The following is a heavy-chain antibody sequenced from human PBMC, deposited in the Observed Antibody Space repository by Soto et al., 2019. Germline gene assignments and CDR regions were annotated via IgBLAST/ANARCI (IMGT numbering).Heavy chain of an antibody. Sequence: QVQLVQSGAEEKKPGASVKVSCKASGYTFTSYAMHWVRQAPGQRLEWMGWINAGNGNTKYSQKFQGRVTITRDTSASTAYMELSSLRSEETAVYYCARGITRPTPRDYWGQGTLVTVSS. CDR2: INAGNGNT. V-gene: IGHV1-3*05. J-gene: IGHJ4*02. CDR3: ARGITRPTPRDY. CDR1: GYTFTSYA. D-gene: IGHD1-20*01.